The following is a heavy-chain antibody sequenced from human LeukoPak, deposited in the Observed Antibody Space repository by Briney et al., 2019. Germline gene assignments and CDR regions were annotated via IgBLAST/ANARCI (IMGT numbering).Heavy chain of an antibody. J-gene: IGHJ4*02. Sequence: SETLSLTCTVSGGSISSYYWSWIRQPAGKGLEWIGRIHTTGGTRYNPSLKSRITMSVDASKNQFSLKLSSVTAADTAVYYCARDLALGYCPSSSCSSPLLDCWGQGTLVTVSS. D-gene: IGHD2-2*01. CDR3: ARDLALGYCPSSSCSSPLLDC. V-gene: IGHV4-4*07. CDR2: IHTTGGT. CDR1: GGSISSYY.